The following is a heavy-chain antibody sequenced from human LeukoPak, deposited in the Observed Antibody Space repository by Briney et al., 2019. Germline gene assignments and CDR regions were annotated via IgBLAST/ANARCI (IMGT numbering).Heavy chain of an antibody. D-gene: IGHD1-26*01. CDR3: TTDSGWDLDY. J-gene: IGHJ4*02. CDR2: IKSKTDGGRT. CDR1: GFTFSNAG. V-gene: IGHV3-15*01. Sequence: GGSLRLSCAASGFTFSNAGMRWVRQAPGGGLEWVGRIKSKTDGGRTDYAAPVKGRFTISRDDSKNTLYLQMNSLKTEDTAVYYCTTDSGWDLDYWGQGTLVTVSS.